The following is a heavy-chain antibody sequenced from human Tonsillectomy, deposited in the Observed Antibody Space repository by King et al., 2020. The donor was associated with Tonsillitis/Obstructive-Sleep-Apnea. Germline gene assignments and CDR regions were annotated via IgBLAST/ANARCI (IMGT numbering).Heavy chain of an antibody. D-gene: IGHD2-2*01. CDR3: ARGGWCSSTSCFNVYWFDP. V-gene: IGHV3-33*01. J-gene: IGHJ5*02. CDR1: GFTFSSYA. CDR2: IWYDGSSQ. Sequence: VQLVESGGGVVQPGRSLRLSCAASGFTFSSYAMHWVRPAPGKGLEWVAVIWYDGSSQHYADSVKGRFPISRDNSRNTLYLQMTSLRAEATALYYCARGGWCSSTSCFNVYWFDPWGQGTLVTVSS.